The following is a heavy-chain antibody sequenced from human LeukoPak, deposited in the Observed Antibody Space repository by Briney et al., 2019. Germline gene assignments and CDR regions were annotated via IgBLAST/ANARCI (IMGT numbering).Heavy chain of an antibody. CDR3: ARRNGNYYYYYMGV. J-gene: IGHJ6*03. D-gene: IGHD2-8*01. Sequence: SETLSLTCAVYGGSFSGYYWSWIRQPPGKGLEWIGEINHSGSTNYNPSLKSRVTISVDTSKNQFSLKLSSVTAADTAVYYCARRNGNYYYYYMGVWGKGTTVTISS. V-gene: IGHV4-34*01. CDR2: INHSGST. CDR1: GGSFSGYY.